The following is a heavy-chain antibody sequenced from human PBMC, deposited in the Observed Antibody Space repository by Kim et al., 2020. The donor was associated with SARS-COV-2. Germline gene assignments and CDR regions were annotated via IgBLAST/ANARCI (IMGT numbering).Heavy chain of an antibody. CDR2: INAGNGNT. CDR3: ARDQLYSSGWYDHFSFDY. D-gene: IGHD6-19*01. CDR1: GYTFTSYA. Sequence: ASVKVSCKASGYTFTSYAMHWVRQAPGQRLEWMGWINAGNGNTKYSQKFQGRVTITRDTSASTAYMELSSLRSEDTAVYYCARDQLYSSGWYDHFSFDYWGQGTLVTVSS. J-gene: IGHJ4*02. V-gene: IGHV1-3*01.